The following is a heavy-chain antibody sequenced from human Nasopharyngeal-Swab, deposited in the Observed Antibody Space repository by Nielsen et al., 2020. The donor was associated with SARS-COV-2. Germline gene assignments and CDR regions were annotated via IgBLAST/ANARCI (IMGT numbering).Heavy chain of an antibody. CDR2: IWYDGSNK. Sequence: GESLKISCAASGFTFSSYGMHWVRQAPGKGLEWVAVIWYDGSNKYYADSVKGRFTISRDNSKNTLYLQMNSLRAEDTAVYYCAKGLITMIVVGYNWFDPWGQGTLVTVSS. V-gene: IGHV3-30*02. CDR1: GFTFSSYG. D-gene: IGHD3-22*01. J-gene: IGHJ5*02. CDR3: AKGLITMIVVGYNWFDP.